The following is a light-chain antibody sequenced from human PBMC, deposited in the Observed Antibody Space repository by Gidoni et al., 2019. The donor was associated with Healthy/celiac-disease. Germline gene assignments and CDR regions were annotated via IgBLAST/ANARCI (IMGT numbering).Light chain of an antibody. V-gene: IGKV1-39*01. Sequence: DIQMTQSPSSLSASVGDRVTITCRASQSISSYLNWYQQKPGKAPKLLIYAASSLQSGVPSRFSGSGSGTDFTLTISRLQPEDFATYYCQQSYSTPYSFGXGTKLEIK. CDR2: AAS. CDR1: QSISSY. CDR3: QQSYSTPYS. J-gene: IGKJ2*03.